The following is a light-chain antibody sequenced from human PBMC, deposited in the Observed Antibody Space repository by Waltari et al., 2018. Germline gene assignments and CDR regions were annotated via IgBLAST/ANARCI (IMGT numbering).Light chain of an antibody. CDR1: SCSISTPY. CDR3: QSYQSTSVI. Sequence: NFMLTQPHSVSESPGKTVTISCTRSSCSISTPYVQWYQQRPGIAPTALIFEDDRRPSGVPDRFSGSIDRSSNSASLTISGLKTEDEADYYCQSYQSTSVIFGGGTKLTVL. J-gene: IGLJ2*01. CDR2: EDD. V-gene: IGLV6-57*03.